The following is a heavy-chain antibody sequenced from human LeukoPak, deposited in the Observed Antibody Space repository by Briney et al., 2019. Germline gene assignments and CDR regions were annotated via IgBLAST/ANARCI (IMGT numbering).Heavy chain of an antibody. CDR2: ISGSSGNT. D-gene: IGHD6-19*01. J-gene: IGHJ6*03. Sequence: GGSLRLSCAASGFTFSSYAMSWVRQAPGKGLEWVSAISGSSGNTYYADSVKGRFTISRDNSKNTLYLQMNSLRAEDTAIYYCARGDFRGSGGYYYYYYYMDVWGKGTTVTVSS. CDR1: GFTFSSYA. CDR3: ARGDFRGSGGYYYYYYYMDV. V-gene: IGHV3-23*01.